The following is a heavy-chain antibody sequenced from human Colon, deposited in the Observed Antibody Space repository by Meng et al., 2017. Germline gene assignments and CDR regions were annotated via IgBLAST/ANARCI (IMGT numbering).Heavy chain of an antibody. J-gene: IGHJ4*02. V-gene: IGHV3-7*03. CDR2: IKQNGGEV. D-gene: IGHD6-13*01. CDR1: GFTFSDYW. Sequence: GGSLRLSCAASGFTFSDYWMTWVRQAPGKGLELVANIKQNGGEVNYVDSVKGRFTISRDNAKNSLYLQMNSLRVEDTAVYYCAKARSSSWALNYFDYWGQGTLVTVSS. CDR3: AKARSSSWALNYFDY.